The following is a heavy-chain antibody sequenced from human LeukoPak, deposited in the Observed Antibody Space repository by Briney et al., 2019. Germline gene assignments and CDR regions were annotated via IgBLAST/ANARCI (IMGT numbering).Heavy chain of an antibody. J-gene: IGHJ5*02. CDR1: GYTFTSYG. V-gene: IGHV1-18*01. CDR2: ISAYNGNT. Sequence: ASVKVSCEASGYTFTSYGISWVRQAPGQGLEWMGWISAYNGNTNYAQKLQGRVTMTTDTSTSTAYMELRSRRSDDTAVYYCARGRLTGIAVAGTWFAPWGQGTLLTVSS. D-gene: IGHD6-19*01. CDR3: ARGRLTGIAVAGTWFAP.